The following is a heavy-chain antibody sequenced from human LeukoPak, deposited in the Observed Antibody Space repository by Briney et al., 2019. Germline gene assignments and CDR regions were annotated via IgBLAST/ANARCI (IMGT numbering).Heavy chain of an antibody. CDR2: IYYSGSA. CDR3: ARHAEGSYSSGWYVADY. Sequence: SETLSLTCTVSGGSICSYYWSWIRQPPGKGLEWIGYIYYSGSANYNPSLKSRVTISVDTSKNQFSLKLSSVTAADTAVYYCARHAEGSYSSGWYVADYWGQGTLVTVSS. CDR1: GGSICSYY. D-gene: IGHD6-19*01. J-gene: IGHJ4*02. V-gene: IGHV4-59*08.